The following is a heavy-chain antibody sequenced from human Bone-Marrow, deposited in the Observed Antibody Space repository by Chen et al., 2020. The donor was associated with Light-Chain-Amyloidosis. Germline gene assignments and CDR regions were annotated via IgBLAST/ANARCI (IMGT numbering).Heavy chain of an antibody. D-gene: IGHD3-22*01. V-gene: IGHV3-74*02. CDR3: VYDSHREAAFDI. J-gene: IGHJ3*02. Sequence: EVQLVEAGGGLGQAGGCLSISCSASGFPFSSYWMHWVRQAPGKGLVWVSRINTDGSTTTYADSVRGRFTISRDNAKNTLFLQMSSLRAEDTAIYYCVYDSHREAAFDIWGQGTMVTVSS. CDR2: INTDGSTT. CDR1: GFPFSSYW.